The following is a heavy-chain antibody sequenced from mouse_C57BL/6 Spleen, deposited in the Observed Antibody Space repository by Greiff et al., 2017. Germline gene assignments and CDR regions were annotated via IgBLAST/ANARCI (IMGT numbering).Heavy chain of an antibody. CDR2: IHPNSGST. CDR3: ARSGWLDARDY. Sequence: VQLQQPGAELVKPGASVKLSCKASGYTFTSYWMHWVKQRPGQGLEWIGMIHPNSGSTNYNEKFKSKATLTVDKSSSTAYMQLSSLTSEDSAVYYCARSGWLDARDYWGQGTSVTVSS. CDR1: GYTFTSYW. J-gene: IGHJ4*01. D-gene: IGHD2-3*01. V-gene: IGHV1-64*01.